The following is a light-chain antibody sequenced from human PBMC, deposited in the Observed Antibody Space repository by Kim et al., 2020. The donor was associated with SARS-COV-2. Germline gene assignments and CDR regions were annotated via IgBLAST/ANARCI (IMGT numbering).Light chain of an antibody. CDR2: GAS. CDR1: QGVSRSY. V-gene: IGKV3-20*01. J-gene: IGKJ1*01. Sequence: PGERAALSCRARQGVSRSYLAWYQQKPGQAPRLLIYGASSRAAGIPDRLSGSRSGTAFALPSSRLEPEDFTVYYCQQYDSSPQWTFGQGTKVEIK. CDR3: QQYDSSPQWT.